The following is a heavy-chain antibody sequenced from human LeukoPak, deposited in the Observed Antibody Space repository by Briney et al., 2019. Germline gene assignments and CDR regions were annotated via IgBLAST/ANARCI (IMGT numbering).Heavy chain of an antibody. CDR1: GFTFSSYS. D-gene: IGHD6-13*01. CDR2: ISSSSSYI. J-gene: IGHJ4*02. V-gene: IGHV3-21*04. CDR3: AKDKQQLAYFDY. Sequence: GGSLRLSCAASGFTFSSYSMNWVRQAPGKGLEWVSSISSSSSYIYYADSVKGRFTIPRDNAKNSLYLQMNSLRAEDTAVYYCAKDKQQLAYFDYWGQGTLVTVSS.